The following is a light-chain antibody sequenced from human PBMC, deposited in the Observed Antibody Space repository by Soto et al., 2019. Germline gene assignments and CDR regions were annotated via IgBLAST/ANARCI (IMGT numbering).Light chain of an antibody. CDR2: KVS. V-gene: IGKV2-30*01. J-gene: IGKJ2*03. CDR3: VQGTHWPYS. Sequence: DALMTQSPLSLPVTLGQPASISCRSRQSLVGGDGVTYLNWFHQRPGQSPRRLIYKVSKRDSGVPDRFRGSGSGYDFTLKISRVEAEDVGVYYCVQGTHWPYSSGLGTKLEIK. CDR1: QSLVGGDGVTY.